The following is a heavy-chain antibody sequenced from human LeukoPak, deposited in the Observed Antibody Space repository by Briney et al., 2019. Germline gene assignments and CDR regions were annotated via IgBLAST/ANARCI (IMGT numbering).Heavy chain of an antibody. V-gene: IGHV3-9*01. J-gene: IGHJ4*02. CDR3: ARDLGYSYGEGFDY. Sequence: PGGSLRLSCAASGFTFDDYAMHWVRQAPGKGLEWVSGISWNSGSIGYADSVKGRFTISRDNAKNSLYLQMNSLRAEDTAVYYCARDLGYSYGEGFDYWGQGTLVTVSS. CDR2: ISWNSGSI. D-gene: IGHD5-18*01. CDR1: GFTFDDYA.